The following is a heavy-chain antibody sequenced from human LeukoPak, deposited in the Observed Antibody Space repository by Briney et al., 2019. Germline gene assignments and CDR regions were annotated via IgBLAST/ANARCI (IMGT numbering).Heavy chain of an antibody. CDR1: GFTFSSYW. J-gene: IGHJ3*02. CDR3: ASNLIKVLHAFDI. D-gene: IGHD1-1*01. Sequence: GGSLRLSCAASGFTFSSYWMSLVRQAPGKGLEWVANIKQDGSERYYVDSVKGRFTISRDNAKNSLYLQMNSLRAEDTAVYYCASNLIKVLHAFDIWGQGTMVTVSS. V-gene: IGHV3-7*01. CDR2: IKQDGSER.